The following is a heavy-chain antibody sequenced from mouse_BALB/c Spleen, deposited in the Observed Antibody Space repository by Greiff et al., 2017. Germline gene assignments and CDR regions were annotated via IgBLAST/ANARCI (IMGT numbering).Heavy chain of an antibody. D-gene: IGHD2-4*01. J-gene: IGHJ2*01. V-gene: IGHV5-17*02. Sequence: DVQLVESGGGLVQPGGSRKLSCAASGFTFSSFGMHWVRQAPEKGLEWVAYISSGSSTIYYADTVKGRFTISRDNPKNTLFLQMTSLRSEDTAMYYCARSVYDYVFDYWGQGTTLTVSS. CDR3: ARSVYDYVFDY. CDR1: GFTFSSFG. CDR2: ISSGSSTI.